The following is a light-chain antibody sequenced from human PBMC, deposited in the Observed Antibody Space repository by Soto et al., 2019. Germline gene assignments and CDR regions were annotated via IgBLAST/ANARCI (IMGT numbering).Light chain of an antibody. CDR3: QQYNSYRT. CDR2: DAS. CDR1: QSISRW. J-gene: IGKJ1*01. Sequence: DIQMTQSHSTLSASCGHRVTITFRASQSISRWLAWYQPKPGKAPNLLIHDASSSERGVPSRFSASGSGTEFTITIRSLQPDDFATYYCQQYNSYRTFGQGTKVDI. V-gene: IGKV1-5*01.